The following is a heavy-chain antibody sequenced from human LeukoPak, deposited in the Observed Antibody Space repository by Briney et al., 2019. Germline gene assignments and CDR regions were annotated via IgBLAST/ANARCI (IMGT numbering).Heavy chain of an antibody. CDR2: IRYDGSIQ. J-gene: IGHJ6*03. CDR3: AKDTVKVTTIRRVPHYTDV. Sequence: GGSLRLSCAASGFTFSSYGMHWVRQAPGKGLEWVAFIRYDGSIQYHADSVKGRFTISRDNSKNTLYLQMSSLRAEDTALYYCAKDTVKVTTIRRVPHYTDVWGKGTTVTISS. D-gene: IGHD5-24*01. V-gene: IGHV3-30*02. CDR1: GFTFSSYG.